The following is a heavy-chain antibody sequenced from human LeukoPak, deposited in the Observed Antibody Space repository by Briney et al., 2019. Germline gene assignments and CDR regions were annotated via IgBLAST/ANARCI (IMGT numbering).Heavy chain of an antibody. CDR1: GGSLGGYY. CDR3: ARLNGDGFDI. CDR2: IYSSGST. J-gene: IGHJ3*02. V-gene: IGHV4-4*07. D-gene: IGHD2-8*01. Sequence: SETLSLTCTVSGGSLGGYYWYWIRQPAGKGLEWIGRIYSSGSTNYAPSLTSRVTMSIDMSKKHLSLKLNTVTAADTAVYYCARLNGDGFDIWGQGTKVTVSS.